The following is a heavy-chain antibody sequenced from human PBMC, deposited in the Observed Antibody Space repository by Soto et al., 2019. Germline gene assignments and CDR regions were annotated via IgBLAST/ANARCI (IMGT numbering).Heavy chain of an antibody. V-gene: IGHV3-11*01. CDR1: GFTFSDYY. CDR3: AKMSSENYYDPVFS. CDR2: ISSTGNTI. D-gene: IGHD3-22*01. Sequence: VQLLQSGGDLVQTSGSLRIACVASGFTFSDYYMSWVRQAPGKGLEWVSYISSTGNTIYYADSVKGRFTISRDNAKNSVYLQMNNLRAEDTALYFCAKMSSENYYDPVFSWGQGTLVTVSS. J-gene: IGHJ4*02.